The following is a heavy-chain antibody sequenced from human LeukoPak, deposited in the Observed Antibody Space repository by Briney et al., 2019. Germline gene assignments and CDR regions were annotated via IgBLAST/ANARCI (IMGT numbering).Heavy chain of an antibody. V-gene: IGHV3-20*04. J-gene: IGHJ3*02. Sequence: RGSLRLSCAASGFTFDDYGMSWVRQAPGKGLEWVSGINWNGGSTGYADSVKGRFTISRDNAKNSLYLQMNSLRAEDTALYYCARDRHDYGDRDAFDIWGQGTMVTVSS. CDR1: GFTFDDYG. CDR3: ARDRHDYGDRDAFDI. D-gene: IGHD4-17*01. CDR2: INWNGGST.